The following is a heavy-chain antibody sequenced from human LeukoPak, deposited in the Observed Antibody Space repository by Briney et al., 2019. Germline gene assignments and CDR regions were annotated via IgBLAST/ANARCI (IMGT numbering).Heavy chain of an antibody. CDR2: INHSGST. CDR3: ARGRYYGSGSRARSAFDI. CDR1: GGSFSGYY. J-gene: IGHJ3*02. V-gene: IGHV4-34*01. D-gene: IGHD3-10*01. Sequence: SETLTLTCAVYGGSFSGYYWSSIRQPPGKGLEWIGEINHSGSTNYNPSLKSRVTISVDTSKNQFSLKLSSVTAADTAVYYCARGRYYGSGSRARSAFDIWGQGTMVTVSS.